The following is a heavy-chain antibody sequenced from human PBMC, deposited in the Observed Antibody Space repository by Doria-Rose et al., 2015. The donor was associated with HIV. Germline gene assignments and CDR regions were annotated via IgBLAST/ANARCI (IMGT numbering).Heavy chain of an antibody. Sequence: LTFAVYGGSFRGYSWNWIRPPPVKGLEWIGEINYSGSPNYNPSLKSRVTMSVDTSRKQFSLKLNSVTAADTAVYYCARAGPEYYFDSWGQGTLVTVSS. CDR1: GGSFRGYS. V-gene: IGHV4-34*01. CDR3: ARAGPEYYFDS. J-gene: IGHJ4*02. CDR2: INYSGSP.